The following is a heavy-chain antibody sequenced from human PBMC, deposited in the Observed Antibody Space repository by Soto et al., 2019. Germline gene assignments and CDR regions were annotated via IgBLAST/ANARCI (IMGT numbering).Heavy chain of an antibody. CDR1: GFSLSNARMG. CDR2: IFSNDEK. Sequence: GPTLVNPTETLTLTCTVSGFSLSNARMGVSWIRQPPGKALEWLAHIFSNDEKSYSTSLKSRLTISKDTSKSQVVLTMTNMDPVDTATYYCAPRPSIYGWANYFDYWGQGTLVTVSS. V-gene: IGHV2-26*01. CDR3: APRPSIYGWANYFDY. J-gene: IGHJ4*02. D-gene: IGHD3-10*01.